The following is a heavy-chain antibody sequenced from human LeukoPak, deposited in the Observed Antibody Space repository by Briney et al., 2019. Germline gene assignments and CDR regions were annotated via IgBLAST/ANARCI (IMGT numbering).Heavy chain of an antibody. J-gene: IGHJ4*02. CDR1: GGSFSAYY. D-gene: IGHD4-11*01. V-gene: IGHV4-34*01. CDR3: ATSRAYGNYYINF. CDR2: ISDSGST. Sequence: SETLPLTCAVYGGSFSAYYWSWIRQPPGKGLEWIGEISDSGSTNYNPSLKSRVTISVDTSKNHFSLMLTSVTAADTAVYYCATSRAYGNYYINFWGQGTLVTVSS.